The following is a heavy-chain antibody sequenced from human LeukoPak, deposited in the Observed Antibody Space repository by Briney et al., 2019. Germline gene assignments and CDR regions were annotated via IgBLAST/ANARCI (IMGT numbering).Heavy chain of an antibody. CDR2: INSDGSST. D-gene: IGHD2-2*01. CDR1: GFTFSSYW. J-gene: IGHJ4*02. CDR3: ARVGDYQPLLVY. Sequence: GGSLRLSCAASGFTFSSYWMHWVRQAPEKGLVWVSRINSDGSSTSYADSVKGRFSISRDNAKNTLYLQMNSLRAEDTAVYYCARVGDYQPLLVYWGQGTLVTVSS. V-gene: IGHV3-74*01.